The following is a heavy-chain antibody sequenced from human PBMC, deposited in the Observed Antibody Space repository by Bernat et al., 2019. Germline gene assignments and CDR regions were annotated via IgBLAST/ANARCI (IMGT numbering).Heavy chain of an antibody. D-gene: IGHD3-3*01. CDR3: AKPTGDDFWSGSTEIDY. CDR2: ISGSGDST. Sequence: EVQLLESGGGLVQPGGSLRLSCAASGFTFSNYAMSWVRQAPGKGLEWVSTISGSGDSTYNADSVKGRFTISKDNSKNTLYLEMNSLRVEDTAVYYCAKPTGDDFWSGSTEIDYWGQGTLVTVSS. CDR1: GFTFSNYA. V-gene: IGHV3-23*01. J-gene: IGHJ4*02.